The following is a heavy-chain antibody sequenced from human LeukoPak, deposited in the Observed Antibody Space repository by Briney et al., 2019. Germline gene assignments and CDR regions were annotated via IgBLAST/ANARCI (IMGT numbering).Heavy chain of an antibody. CDR1: GFIFSDYY. CDR3: ARFVAGWADAFDI. CDR2: IYYSGST. Sequence: GSLRLSCAASGFIFSDYYMTWIRQAPGKGLEWIGSIYYSGSTYYNPSLKSRVTISVDTSKNQFSLKLSSVTAADTAVYYCARFVAGWADAFDIWGQGTMVTVSS. D-gene: IGHD6-19*01. J-gene: IGHJ3*02. V-gene: IGHV4-38-2*01.